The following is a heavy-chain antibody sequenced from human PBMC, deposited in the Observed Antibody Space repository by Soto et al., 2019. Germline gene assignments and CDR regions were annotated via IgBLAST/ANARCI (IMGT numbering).Heavy chain of an antibody. CDR2: IFWDDDK. J-gene: IGHJ3*02. D-gene: IGHD3-22*01. CDR1: GFALSTRGVA. CDR3: AHSFYYDGSDYGEYAYHI. Sequence: QITLKESGPSLVKPTQTLTLTCSCSGFALSTRGVAVGWIRQPPGKALEWLALIFWDDDKRSSPSLKSRLTITKDTSKNQVVLTMTNMDPVDTATYYCAHSFYYDGSDYGEYAYHIWGRGTMVTVSS. V-gene: IGHV2-5*02.